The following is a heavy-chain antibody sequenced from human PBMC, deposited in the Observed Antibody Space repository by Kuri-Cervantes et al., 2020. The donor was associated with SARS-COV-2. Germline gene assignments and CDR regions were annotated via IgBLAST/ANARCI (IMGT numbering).Heavy chain of an antibody. J-gene: IGHJ5*02. CDR2: ISSSSTI. CDR1: GFTFSSYS. Sequence: GGSLRLSCAASGFTFSSYSMNWVRQAPGKGLEWVSYISSSSTIYYADSVKGRFTISRDDAKNSLYLQMNSLRAEDTAVYYCARDRGIVVVPAAIWFDPWGQGTLVTVSS. V-gene: IGHV3-48*04. D-gene: IGHD2-2*01. CDR3: ARDRGIVVVPAAIWFDP.